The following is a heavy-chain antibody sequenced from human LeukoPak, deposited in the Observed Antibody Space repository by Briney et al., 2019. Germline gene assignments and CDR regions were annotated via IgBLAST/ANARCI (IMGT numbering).Heavy chain of an antibody. CDR3: ARDGAVDILTGYGAFYI. V-gene: IGHV4-59*01. D-gene: IGHD3-9*01. J-gene: IGHJ3*02. CDR2: IFHSGST. Sequence: SETLSLTCAVYGGSFSGYYWSWIRQPPGKGLEWIGNIFHSGSTNYNPSLKSRVTISVDTSKNQFSLKLNSVTAADTAIYYCARDGAVDILTGYGAFYIWGQGTMVIVS. CDR1: GGSFSGYY.